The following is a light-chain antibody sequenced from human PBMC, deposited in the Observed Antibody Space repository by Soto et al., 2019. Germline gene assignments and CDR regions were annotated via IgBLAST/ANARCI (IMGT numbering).Light chain of an antibody. V-gene: IGLV1-44*01. CDR1: SSNIGSNT. J-gene: IGLJ3*02. CDR2: SNN. Sequence: QSVLTQPPSASGTPGQRVTISCSGSSSNIGSNTVNWYQQLPGTAPKLLIYSNNQRPSGVPVLLSGSTSGTSSSLAISGLQSEDAAVYYCAAWDDSLNGWVFGGGTKLNVL. CDR3: AAWDDSLNGWV.